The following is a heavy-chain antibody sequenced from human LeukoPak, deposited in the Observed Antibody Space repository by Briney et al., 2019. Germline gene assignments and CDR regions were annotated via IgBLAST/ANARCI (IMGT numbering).Heavy chain of an antibody. V-gene: IGHV4-59*01. Sequence: SETLSLTCTVSGASISVYYWSWIRQPPGKGLEWIGYIYYSGSTNYNPSLKSRVTISVDTSKNQFSLKLSSVTAADTAMYYCARGSYGFDYWGQGTLVTVSS. CDR2: IYYSGST. D-gene: IGHD5-18*01. CDR3: ARGSYGFDY. J-gene: IGHJ4*02. CDR1: GASISVYY.